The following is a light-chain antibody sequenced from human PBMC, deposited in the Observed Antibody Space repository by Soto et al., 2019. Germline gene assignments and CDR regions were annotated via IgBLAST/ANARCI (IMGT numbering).Light chain of an antibody. CDR1: QSVSNSF. CDR2: GAS. CDR3: QQYGSSPPYT. V-gene: IGKV3-20*01. Sequence: EIVLTQSPGTLSLSPGERATLSCRASQSVSNSFLAWYQQKPGQAPRLLIYGASNRATDIPDRFSGSGSGTDFTLTISRLEPEDFAVYYCQQYGSSPPYTFGQGTNLEI. J-gene: IGKJ2*01.